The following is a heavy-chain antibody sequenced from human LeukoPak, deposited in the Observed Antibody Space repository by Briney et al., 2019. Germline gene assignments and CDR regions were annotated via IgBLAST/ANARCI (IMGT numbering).Heavy chain of an antibody. Sequence: SETLSPTCTVSGGSISSYYWSWIRQPPGKGLEWIGYMDDSGSTNYNPSLTSRVTISEDTSKNQLSLKLGSVTAADTAVYYCARHSSGSGGAFQYWGQGTPVTVSS. CDR3: ARHSSGSGGAFQY. D-gene: IGHD6-19*01. CDR2: MDDSGST. V-gene: IGHV4-59*08. J-gene: IGHJ4*02. CDR1: GGSISSYY.